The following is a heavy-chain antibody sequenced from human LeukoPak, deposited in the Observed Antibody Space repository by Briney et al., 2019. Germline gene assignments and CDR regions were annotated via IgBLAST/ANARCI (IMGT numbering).Heavy chain of an antibody. Sequence: ASVKVSCKASGYTFTGYYMHWVRQAPGQGLEWMGWINPNSGGTNYAQKFQGRVTMTRDTSISTAYMELSRPGSDDTAVYYCARWDTAMAHFDYWGQGTLVTVSS. CDR2: INPNSGGT. D-gene: IGHD5-18*01. V-gene: IGHV1-2*02. J-gene: IGHJ4*02. CDR1: GYTFTGYY. CDR3: ARWDTAMAHFDY.